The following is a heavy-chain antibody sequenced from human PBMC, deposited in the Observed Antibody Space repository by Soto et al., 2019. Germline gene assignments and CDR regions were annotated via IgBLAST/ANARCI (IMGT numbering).Heavy chain of an antibody. CDR2: INPNNGDT. V-gene: IGHV1-2*02. CDR3: ARIKTYYDSRGVIAY. Sequence: QVQLVQSEAEVKKPGASVKVSCKASGYTFTGYFVHWVRQAPGQGLEWMGWINPNNGDTNYAKNIQARVTMTRDTYINTAYMELSRLRSDDNDVYYCARIKTYYDSRGVIAYWGQGALVTGAS. D-gene: IGHD3-22*01. J-gene: IGHJ4*02. CDR1: GYTFTGYF.